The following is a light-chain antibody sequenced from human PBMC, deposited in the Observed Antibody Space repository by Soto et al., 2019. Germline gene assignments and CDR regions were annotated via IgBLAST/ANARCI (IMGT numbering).Light chain of an antibody. Sequence: DLQMTQSPSTLSASEGDRVTITCRASQSISSWLAWYQQKPGKAPKLLIYKASSLESGVPSRFSGSGSGTEFTLTISSLQSDDFATYYCLQYSTYPLTFGGGTKVEIK. CDR1: QSISSW. J-gene: IGKJ4*01. V-gene: IGKV1-5*03. CDR3: LQYSTYPLT. CDR2: KAS.